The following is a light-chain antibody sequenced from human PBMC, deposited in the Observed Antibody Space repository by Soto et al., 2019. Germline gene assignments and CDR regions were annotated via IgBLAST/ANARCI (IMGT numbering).Light chain of an antibody. CDR2: ATS. CDR1: QSIASY. J-gene: IGKJ1*01. Sequence: DIQMTQSPSSLSASVGGRVTITCRASQSIASYLNWYQHKPGKAPNLLIYATSILQSGVPSRFSGSGSGTDFTLTISGLQPEDFATYYCQQSSSSPTWTFGQGTKVDIK. V-gene: IGKV1-39*01. CDR3: QQSSSSPTWT.